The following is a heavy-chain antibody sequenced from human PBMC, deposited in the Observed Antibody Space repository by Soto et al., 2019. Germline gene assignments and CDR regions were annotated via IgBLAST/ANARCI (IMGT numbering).Heavy chain of an antibody. CDR2: IYYSGST. V-gene: IGHV4-59*02. CDR1: GGSVSSYY. Sequence: SETLSLTCTVSGGSVSSYYWSWIRQPPGKGLEWMGYIYYSGSTNYNPSLKSRVTISVDTSKNQFSLKLSPVTAADTAVYYCARGGYGDYQVDYWGQGTLVTVSS. D-gene: IGHD4-17*01. CDR3: ARGGYGDYQVDY. J-gene: IGHJ4*02.